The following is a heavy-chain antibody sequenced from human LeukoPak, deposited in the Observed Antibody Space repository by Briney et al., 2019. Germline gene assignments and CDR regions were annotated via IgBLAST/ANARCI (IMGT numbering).Heavy chain of an antibody. V-gene: IGHV3-64D*06. CDR2: IRSNGGST. J-gene: IGHJ4*02. CDR3: VKGNSGYVRRYFDY. D-gene: IGHD5-12*01. Sequence: PGGSLRLSCSASGFTFSSYAMHWVRDARGKGLEYVSAIRSNGGSTYYADSVKGRFTISRDNSKNTLYLQMSSLRAEDTAVYYCVKGNSGYVRRYFDYWGQGTLVTVSS. CDR1: GFTFSSYA.